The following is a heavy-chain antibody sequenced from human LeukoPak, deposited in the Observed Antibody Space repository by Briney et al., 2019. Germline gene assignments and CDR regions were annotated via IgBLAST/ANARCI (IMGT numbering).Heavy chain of an antibody. CDR3: ARQPGDTAAFDI. Sequence: SETLSLTCTVSGGSISSSSYYWSWIRQPPGKGLEWIGYTHYSGEIKYNPSLKSRLTISVDTSKNEFSLVLTSVTAADTALYYCARQPGDTAAFDIWAQGTMVTVSA. CDR1: GGSISSSSYY. CDR2: THYSGEI. J-gene: IGHJ3*02. V-gene: IGHV4-61*05. D-gene: IGHD5-18*01.